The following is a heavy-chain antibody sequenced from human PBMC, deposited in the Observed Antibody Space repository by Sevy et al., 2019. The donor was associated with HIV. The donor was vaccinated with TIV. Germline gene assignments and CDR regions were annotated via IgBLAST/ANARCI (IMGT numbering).Heavy chain of an antibody. V-gene: IGHV3-23*01. CDR1: GFTFSNYA. Sequence: GGSLRLSCAASGFTFSNYAMSWVRQAPGKGLEWVSTFSFGCGKINYADSVKGRFTISIENSKNTLYLQMNSLRAEDTALYYCAREGCSKPHDYWGQGTLVTVSS. CDR2: FSFGCGKI. J-gene: IGHJ4*02. D-gene: IGHD2-2*01. CDR3: AREGCSKPHDY.